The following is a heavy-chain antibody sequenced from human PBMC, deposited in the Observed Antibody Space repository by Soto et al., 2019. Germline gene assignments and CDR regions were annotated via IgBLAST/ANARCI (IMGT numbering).Heavy chain of an antibody. Sequence: QVQLVESGGGVVQSGRSLRLSCAVSGFTFSTYTMHWVRQAPGKGLEWVAVISYDGSNKYYADSVKGRFTISRDNSKNSLYLQMNSLRAEDTAVYYCARDASGYSSGFDAFDIWGQGTMVTVSS. V-gene: IGHV3-30-3*01. CDR1: GFTFSTYT. CDR2: ISYDGSNK. J-gene: IGHJ3*02. CDR3: ARDASGYSSGFDAFDI. D-gene: IGHD6-19*01.